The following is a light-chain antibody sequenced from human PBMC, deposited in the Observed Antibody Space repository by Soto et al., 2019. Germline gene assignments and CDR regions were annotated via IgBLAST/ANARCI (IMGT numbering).Light chain of an antibody. J-gene: IGLJ1*01. CDR3: CSYAASNTFV. CDR1: NSDVGGNNY. CDR2: EVT. V-gene: IGLV2-14*01. Sequence: QSVLTQPASVSGSPGQSITISGTGTNSDVGGNNYVSWYQHHPGKAPQLIIYEVTNRPSGISTRFSGYKSGNTASLTISGLQAEDEADYYCCSYAASNTFVFGTGTKVTVL.